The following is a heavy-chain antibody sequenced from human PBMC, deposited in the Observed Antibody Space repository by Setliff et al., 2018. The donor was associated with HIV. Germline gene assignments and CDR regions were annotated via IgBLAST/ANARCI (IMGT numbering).Heavy chain of an antibody. CDR1: GFSFSSYW. Sequence: GGSLRLSCAASGFSFSSYWMYWVRQAPGKGLVWVSRINRDGSYTIYADAVEGRFTISRYNAKNTLYLQMNSLGAEDTAVYYCARDSYTSPDYWGQGTLVTVSS. V-gene: IGHV3-74*01. J-gene: IGHJ4*02. CDR2: INRDGSYT. D-gene: IGHD6-13*01. CDR3: ARDSYTSPDY.